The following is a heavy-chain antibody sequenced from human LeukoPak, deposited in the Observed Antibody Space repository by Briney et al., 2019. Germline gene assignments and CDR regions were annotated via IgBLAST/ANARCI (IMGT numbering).Heavy chain of an antibody. CDR3: ARNRGGPSIVATIIGGFDY. V-gene: IGHV4-38-2*02. Sequence: PSETLSLTCTVSGGSISTYYWGWIRQPPGKGLEWIGSIYHSGSTYYNPSLKSRVTISVDTSKNQFSLKLSSVTAADTAVYYCARNRGGPSIVATIIGGFDYWGQGTLVTVSS. CDR2: IYHSGST. D-gene: IGHD5-12*01. CDR1: GGSISTYY. J-gene: IGHJ4*02.